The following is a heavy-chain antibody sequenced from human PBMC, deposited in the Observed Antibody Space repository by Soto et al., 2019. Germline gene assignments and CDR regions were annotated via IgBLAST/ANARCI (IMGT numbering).Heavy chain of an antibody. CDR3: VKDAQWELLRNLYYFDY. V-gene: IGHV3-64D*08. D-gene: IGHD1-26*01. CDR1: GFTFSSYA. J-gene: IGHJ4*02. Sequence: GGSLRLSCSASGFTFSSYAMHWVRQAPGKGLEYVSAISSNGGSTYYADSVKGRFTISRDNSKNTLYLQMSSLRAEDTAVYYCVKDAQWELLRNLYYFDYWGQGTLVTVSS. CDR2: ISSNGGST.